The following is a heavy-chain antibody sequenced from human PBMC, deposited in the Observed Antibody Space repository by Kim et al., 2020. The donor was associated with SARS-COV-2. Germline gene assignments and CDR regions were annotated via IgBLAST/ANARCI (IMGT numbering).Heavy chain of an antibody. CDR3: AKYARGGHYDFSSAYLVPPDY. CDR2: ISGDGGST. D-gene: IGHD3-3*01. V-gene: IGHV3-23*01. CDR1: GFIFSVSA. Sequence: GGSLRLSCAASGFIFSVSAMSWVRQAPGKGLEWVSAISGDGGSTYYADSVKGRFTISRDNSKNTLYLQMDSLRADDTAVYYCAKYARGGHYDFSSAYLVPPDYWGQGTLATVSS. J-gene: IGHJ4*02.